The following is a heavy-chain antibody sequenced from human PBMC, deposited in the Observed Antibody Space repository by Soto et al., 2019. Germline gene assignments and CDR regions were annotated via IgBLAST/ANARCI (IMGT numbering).Heavy chain of an antibody. CDR1: GYTFTGYY. CDR3: ARAKGGFGETSDY. J-gene: IGHJ4*02. CDR2: INPNSGGT. D-gene: IGHD3-10*01. V-gene: IGHV1-2*02. Sequence: ASVKVSCKASGYTFTGYYMHWVRQAPGQGLEWMGWINPNSGGTNYAQKFQGRVTMTRHTSISTAYMELSRLRSDDTAVYYCARAKGGFGETSDYWGQGTLVTVSS.